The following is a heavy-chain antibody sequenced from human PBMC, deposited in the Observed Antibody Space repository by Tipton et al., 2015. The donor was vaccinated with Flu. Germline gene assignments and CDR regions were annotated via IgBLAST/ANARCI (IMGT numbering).Heavy chain of an antibody. CDR1: GGTFSSYA. D-gene: IGHD6-13*01. CDR3: ARERAQQLILDDAFDI. V-gene: IGHV1-69*01. Sequence: QVQLVQSGAEVKKPVSSVKVSCKASGGTFSSYAISWVRQAPGQGLEWMGGIIPIFGTANYAQKFQGRVTITADESTSTAYMELSSLRSEDTAVYYCARERAQQLILDDAFDIWGQGTMVTVSS. CDR2: IIPIFGTA. J-gene: IGHJ3*02.